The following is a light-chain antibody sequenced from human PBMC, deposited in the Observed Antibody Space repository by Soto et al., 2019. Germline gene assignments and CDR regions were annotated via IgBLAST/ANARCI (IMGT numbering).Light chain of an antibody. CDR1: SSDVGGYNF. V-gene: IGLV2-14*01. CDR3: TSYTSKIPLRV. Sequence: QSVLTQPASVSGSPGQSITISCTGTSSDVGGYNFVSWYQQHPGKAPKLMIYGVINRPSGVSNRFSGSKSGNTASLTISGLQADDEADYYCTSYTSKIPLRVFGGGTKLTVL. CDR2: GVI. J-gene: IGLJ3*02.